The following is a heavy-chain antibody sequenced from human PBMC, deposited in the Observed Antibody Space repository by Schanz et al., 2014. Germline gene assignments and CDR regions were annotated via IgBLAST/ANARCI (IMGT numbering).Heavy chain of an antibody. CDR1: GYTFTTYA. D-gene: IGHD3-3*01. V-gene: IGHV1-18*01. J-gene: IGHJ4*02. Sequence: QVQLVQSGAEVKKPGASVRVSCKASGYTFTTYAMSWVRQAPGQGLEWMGWISVYNHNKEYDQKFQGRVTMTTDTSTSTAYMALTDLRSDDTAVYYCARDRRFFDRDDLYYFDSWGQGTLVTDSS. CDR3: ARDRRFFDRDDLYYFDS. CDR2: ISVYNHNK.